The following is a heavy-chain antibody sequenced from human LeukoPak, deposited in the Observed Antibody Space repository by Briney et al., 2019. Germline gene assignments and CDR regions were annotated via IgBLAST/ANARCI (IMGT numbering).Heavy chain of an antibody. CDR1: GFTFSSYW. Sequence: GGSLRLSCAASGFTFSSYWMSWVRQAPGKGLEWVANIKQDGSEKYYVDSVKGRFTISRDNAKNSLYLQMNSLRAEDTAVYYCAKGGQDWTYDSSGYAKYWGQGTLVTVSS. CDR2: IKQDGSEK. D-gene: IGHD3-22*01. V-gene: IGHV3-7*03. CDR3: AKGGQDWTYDSSGYAKY. J-gene: IGHJ4*02.